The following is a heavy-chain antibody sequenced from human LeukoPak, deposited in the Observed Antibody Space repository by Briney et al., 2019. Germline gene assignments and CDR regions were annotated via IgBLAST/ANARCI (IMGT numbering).Heavy chain of an antibody. Sequence: GGSLRLSCAASGFTFSSYGMHWVRQAPGKGLEWVAFIRYDGSNKYYADSVKGRFTISRDNSKNTLYLQMNSLRAGDTAEYYCAKDLSSSSPHWGQGTLVTVSS. J-gene: IGHJ4*02. V-gene: IGHV3-30*02. CDR2: IRYDGSNK. D-gene: IGHD6-13*01. CDR3: AKDLSSSSPH. CDR1: GFTFSSYG.